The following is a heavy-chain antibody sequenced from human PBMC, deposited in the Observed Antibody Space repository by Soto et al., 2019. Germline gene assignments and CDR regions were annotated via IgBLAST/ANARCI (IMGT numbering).Heavy chain of an antibody. D-gene: IGHD3-10*01. Sequence: QVQFVQSGAEVKKPGASVKVSCKASGYSFTNYGIHWVRQAPGQRREWMGWINGGNGNTKYSQKFQGRVTITRDTSASTAYMELSSLRSEDTAVYYCARDPWGGAVDDVDMCGQGTMVSVSS. V-gene: IGHV1-3*01. CDR1: GYSFTNYG. J-gene: IGHJ3*02. CDR3: ARDPWGGAVDDVDM. CDR2: INGGNGNT.